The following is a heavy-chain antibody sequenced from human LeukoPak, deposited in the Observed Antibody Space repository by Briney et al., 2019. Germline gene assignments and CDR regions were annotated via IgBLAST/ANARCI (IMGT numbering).Heavy chain of an antibody. CDR2: INPNSGGT. Sequence: ASVKVSCKASGYTFTGYYMHWVRQAPGQGLEWMGWINPNSGGTNYAQKFQGRVTMTRDTSTSTAYMELRSLRSDDTAVYYCAREAFTIFGVVITQYYYGMDVWGQGTTVTVSS. CDR3: AREAFTIFGVVITQYYYGMDV. J-gene: IGHJ6*02. D-gene: IGHD3-3*01. V-gene: IGHV1-2*02. CDR1: GYTFTGYY.